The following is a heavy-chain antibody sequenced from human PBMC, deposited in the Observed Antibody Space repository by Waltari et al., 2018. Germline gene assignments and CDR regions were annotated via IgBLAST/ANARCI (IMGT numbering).Heavy chain of an antibody. Sequence: QVQLVQSGAEVKKHGSSVKVSCKASGGTFSSYAISWVRQAPGQGLEWMGGIRLNLVTANYEQKFNGRVTITADESTSTAYMELSSLSSEDTAVYYCARGVEGSSRHHYFDYWGQGTLVTVSS. CDR2: IRLNLVTA. J-gene: IGHJ4*02. V-gene: IGHV1-69*13. CDR1: GGTFSSYA. CDR3: ARGVEGSSRHHYFDY. D-gene: IGHD6-13*01.